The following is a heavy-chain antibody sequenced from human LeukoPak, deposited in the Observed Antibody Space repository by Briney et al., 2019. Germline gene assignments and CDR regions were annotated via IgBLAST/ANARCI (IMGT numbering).Heavy chain of an antibody. Sequence: PSETLSLTCSVSGDSVSSYYWTWIRLSPGKGLEWVGNIHSRYNPSLKSRLIISIETSKNQFSLNLSSVTAADTAVYYCARELSRFCTDTSCAYPHPLDVWGRGTTVTVSS. V-gene: IGHV4-59*02. J-gene: IGHJ6*04. D-gene: IGHD2-2*01. CDR3: ARELSRFCTDTSCAYPHPLDV. CDR2: IHS. CDR1: GDSVSSYY.